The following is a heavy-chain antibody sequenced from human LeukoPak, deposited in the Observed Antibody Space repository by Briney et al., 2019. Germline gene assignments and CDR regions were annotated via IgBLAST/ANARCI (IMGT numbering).Heavy chain of an antibody. V-gene: IGHV4-4*07. D-gene: IGHD6-13*01. CDR3: ARTPLAAARGVYAFDI. Sequence: PSETLSLTCTVSGGSISSYYWSWIRQPAGKGLEWIGRIYTSGSTNYNPSLKSRVTMSVDTSKNQFSLKLSSVTAADTAVYYCARTPLAAARGVYAFDIWGQGTMVTVSS. CDR2: IYTSGST. CDR1: GGSISSYY. J-gene: IGHJ3*02.